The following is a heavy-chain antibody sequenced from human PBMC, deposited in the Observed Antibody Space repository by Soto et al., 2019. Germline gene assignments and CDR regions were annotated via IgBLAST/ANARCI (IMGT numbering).Heavy chain of an antibody. CDR3: ASSLPNYYDSSGYPDNWFDP. D-gene: IGHD3-22*01. CDR2: IIPIFGTA. CDR1: GGTFSSYA. V-gene: IGHV1-69*06. Sequence: SVKVSCKASGGTFSSYAISWVRQAPGQGLEWMGRIIPIFGTANYAQKFQGRVTITADKSTSTAYMELSGLRSEDTAVYYCASSLPNYYDSSGYPDNWFDPWGQGTLVTVSS. J-gene: IGHJ5*02.